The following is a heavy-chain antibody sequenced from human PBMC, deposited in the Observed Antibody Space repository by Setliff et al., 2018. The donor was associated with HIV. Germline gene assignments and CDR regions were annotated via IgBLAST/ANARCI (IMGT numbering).Heavy chain of an antibody. Sequence: SLRLSCAASGFTFSSAWMGWVRQAPAKGLEWVANISPDGSATYYVDSVKGRFTISRDNAKNSLYLQLNSLRAEDTAVYYCARDRVVGATLDPLDLWGQGTMVTVSS. CDR2: ISPDGSAT. J-gene: IGHJ3*01. CDR3: ARDRVVGATLDPLDL. CDR1: GFTFSSAW. D-gene: IGHD1-26*01. V-gene: IGHV3-7*01.